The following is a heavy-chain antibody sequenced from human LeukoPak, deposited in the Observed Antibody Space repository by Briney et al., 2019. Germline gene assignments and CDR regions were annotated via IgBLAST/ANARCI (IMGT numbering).Heavy chain of an antibody. Sequence: SVKVSCKASGGTFSSYAISWVRQAPGQGLEWMGGIIPIFGTANYAQKFQGRVTITADESTSTAYMELSSLRSEDTAVYYCARDRRGVGELIPYYYYYMDVWGKGTTVTISS. CDR1: GGTFSSYA. CDR2: IIPIFGTA. V-gene: IGHV1-69*13. D-gene: IGHD3-10*01. J-gene: IGHJ6*03. CDR3: ARDRRGVGELIPYYYYYMDV.